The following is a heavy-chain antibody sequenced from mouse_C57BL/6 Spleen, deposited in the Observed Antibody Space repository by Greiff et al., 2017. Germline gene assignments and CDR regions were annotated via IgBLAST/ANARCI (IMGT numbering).Heavy chain of an antibody. CDR1: GFSLTSYG. CDR2: IWRGGST. D-gene: IGHD2-1*01. V-gene: IGHV2-5*01. CDR3: AKKFGNYGLYAMDY. Sequence: QVQLQQSGPGLVQPSQSLSITCTVSGFSLTSYGVHWVRQSPGKGLEWLGVIWRGGSTDYNAAFMSRLSITKDNSKSQVFFKMNSLQADDNAIYYCAKKFGNYGLYAMDYWGQGTSVTVSS. J-gene: IGHJ4*01.